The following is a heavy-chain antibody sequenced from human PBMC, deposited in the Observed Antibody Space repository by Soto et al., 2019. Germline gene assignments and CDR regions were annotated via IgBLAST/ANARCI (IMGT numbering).Heavy chain of an antibody. CDR2: ISYDGSNK. CDR3: ARAWSSSRAFDI. CDR1: GFTFSSYA. Sequence: QVQLVESGGGVVQPGRSLRLSCAASGFTFSSYAMHWVRQAPGKGLEWVAVISYDGSNKYYADSVKGRFTISRDNSKNTLYLQMSSLRAEDTAVYYCARAWSSSRAFDIWGQGTMVTVSS. V-gene: IGHV3-30-3*01. J-gene: IGHJ3*02. D-gene: IGHD2-15*01.